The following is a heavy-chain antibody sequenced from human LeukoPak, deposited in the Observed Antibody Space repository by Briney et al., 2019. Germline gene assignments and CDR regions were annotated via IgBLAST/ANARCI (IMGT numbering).Heavy chain of an antibody. CDR2: IKQDGGEK. CDR1: GFTFSSYA. D-gene: IGHD3-9*01. CDR3: ARAGLYDLLTGYPDY. V-gene: IGHV3-7*01. Sequence: PGGSLRLSCAASGFTFSSYAMHWVRQAPGKGLEWVANIKQDGGEKYYVDSVKGRFTISRDNAKNSLYLQMSGLTVEDTATYYCARAGLYDLLTGYPDYWGQGTLVTVSS. J-gene: IGHJ4*02.